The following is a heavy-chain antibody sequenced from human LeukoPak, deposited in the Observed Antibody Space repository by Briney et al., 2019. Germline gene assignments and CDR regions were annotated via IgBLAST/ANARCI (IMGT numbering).Heavy chain of an antibody. CDR1: GFTFSSYA. Sequence: GGSLRLSCAASGFTFSSYAMHWVRQAPGKGLEWVAVISYDGSNKYYADSVKGRFTISRDNSKNTLYLQMNSLRAEDTAVYYCAKVARLAYDTIGDWGQGTLVTVSS. CDR2: ISYDGSNK. CDR3: AKVARLAYDTIGD. D-gene: IGHD3-22*01. J-gene: IGHJ4*02. V-gene: IGHV3-30-3*01.